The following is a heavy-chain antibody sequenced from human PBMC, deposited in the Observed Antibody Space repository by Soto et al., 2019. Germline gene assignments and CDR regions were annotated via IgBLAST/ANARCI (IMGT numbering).Heavy chain of an antibody. CDR2: IWYDGSNK. CDR1: GFTFSSYG. D-gene: IGHD3-10*01. J-gene: IGHJ5*02. Sequence: QVQLVESGGGVVQPGRSLRLSCAASGFTFSSYGMHWVRQAPGKGLEWVAVIWYDGSNKYYADSVKGRFTISRDNSKNTLYLQMNSLRAEDTAVYYCARELLXXGESEVWFDPWGQGTLVTVSS. CDR3: ARELLXXGESEVWFDP. V-gene: IGHV3-33*01.